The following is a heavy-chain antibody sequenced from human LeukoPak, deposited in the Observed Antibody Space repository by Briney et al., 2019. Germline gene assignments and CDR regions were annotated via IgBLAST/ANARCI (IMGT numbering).Heavy chain of an antibody. D-gene: IGHD6-13*01. CDR3: ARDLVAAAHNWFDP. J-gene: IGHJ5*02. CDR2: IYYSGST. CDR1: GGSISSSSYY. V-gene: IGHV4-39*07. Sequence: SETLSLTCTVSGGSISSSSYYWGWIRQPPGKGLEWTGSIYYSGSTYYNPSLKSRVTISVDTSKNQFSLKLSSVTAADTAVYYCARDLVAAAHNWFDPWGQGTLVTVSS.